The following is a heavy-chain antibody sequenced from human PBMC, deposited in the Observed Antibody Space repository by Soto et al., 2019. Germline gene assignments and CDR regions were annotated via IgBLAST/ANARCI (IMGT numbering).Heavy chain of an antibody. Sequence: GGSLRLSCAASGFTFSSYAMSWVRQAPGKGLEWVSAISGSGGSTYYADSVKGRFTISRDNSKNTLYLQMNSLRAEDTAVYYCAKGRPYPMYDYVWGSYREGTEYYFDYWGQGTLVTVSS. V-gene: IGHV3-23*01. CDR3: AKGRPYPMYDYVWGSYREGTEYYFDY. D-gene: IGHD3-16*02. CDR1: GFTFSSYA. CDR2: ISGSGGST. J-gene: IGHJ4*02.